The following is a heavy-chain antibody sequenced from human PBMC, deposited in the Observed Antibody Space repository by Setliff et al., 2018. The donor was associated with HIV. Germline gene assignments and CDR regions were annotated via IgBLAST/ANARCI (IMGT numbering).Heavy chain of an antibody. CDR1: GGSISSYY. J-gene: IGHJ4*02. Sequence: SETLSLTCTVSGGSISSYYWSWIRQPPGKGLEWIGNIHSSGSTNYNPSLKSRVTISVDTSKNQFSLKLTSVTAADTAVYFCARLDCSSSSGFVDYWGQGTLVTVSS. D-gene: IGHD2-2*01. CDR3: ARLDCSSSSGFVDY. CDR2: IHSSGST. V-gene: IGHV4-4*09.